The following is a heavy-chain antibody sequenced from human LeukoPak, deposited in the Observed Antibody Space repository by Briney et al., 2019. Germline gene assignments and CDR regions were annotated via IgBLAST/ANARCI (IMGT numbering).Heavy chain of an antibody. D-gene: IGHD1-26*01. CDR1: GFTFTGHE. CDR2: VVTRGDII. V-gene: IGHV3-48*03. Sequence: GGSLRLSCAASGFTFTGHEMNWVRQAPGKGLEWISYVVTRGDIIFYAESVKGRFTIARDNAMNSLYLQMNSLRAEDTAVYYCARGASGGYYDIFDYWGQGTLVSVSS. J-gene: IGHJ4*02. CDR3: ARGASGGYYDIFDY.